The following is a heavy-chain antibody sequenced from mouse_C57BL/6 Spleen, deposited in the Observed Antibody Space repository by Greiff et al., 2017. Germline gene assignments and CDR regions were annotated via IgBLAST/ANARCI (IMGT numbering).Heavy chain of an antibody. CDR2: ISLKSDNYAT. Sequence: EVQGVESGGGLVQPGGSLKLSCVASGFTFSNYWMNWVRQSPEKGLEWVAQISLKSDNYATHYAESVKGRFTISRDDSKSRIYLQKSNFRAEDTGILYCSGTSVPYWYFDVWGTGTTVTVSS. CDR3: SGTSVPYWYFDV. V-gene: IGHV6-3*01. J-gene: IGHJ1*03. CDR1: GFTFSNYW.